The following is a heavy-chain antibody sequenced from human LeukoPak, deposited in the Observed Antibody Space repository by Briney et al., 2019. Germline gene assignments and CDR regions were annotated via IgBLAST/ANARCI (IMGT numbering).Heavy chain of an antibody. CDR3: ARDKWLRDY. CDR2: INPNSGDT. D-gene: IGHD5-12*01. Sequence: RPSVKVSCKASGYTFIDYYMHWVRQAPGQGLEWMGRINPNSGDTNYAQKFEGRVTMTRDTSISTAYMDLNRLTSDDTAVYFCARDKWLRDYWGQGTLVTVSS. J-gene: IGHJ4*02. V-gene: IGHV1-2*02. CDR1: GYTFIDYY.